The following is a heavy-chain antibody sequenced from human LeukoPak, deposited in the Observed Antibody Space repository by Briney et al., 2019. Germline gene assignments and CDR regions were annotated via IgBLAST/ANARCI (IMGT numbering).Heavy chain of an antibody. V-gene: IGHV4-59*01. D-gene: IGHD3-16*02. CDR3: ARYVWGSYPTFEDY. CDR1: GGSISSYY. J-gene: IGHJ4*02. Sequence: SETLSLTCTVSGGSISSYYWSWIRQPPGKGLEWLGYIYYSGSTNYNPSLKSRVTISVDTSKNKFSLKLSSVTAADTAVYYCARYVWGSYPTFEDYWGQGTLVTVSS. CDR2: IYYSGST.